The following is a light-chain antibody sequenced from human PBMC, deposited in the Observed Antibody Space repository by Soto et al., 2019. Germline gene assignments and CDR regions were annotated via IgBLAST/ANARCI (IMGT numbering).Light chain of an antibody. CDR1: QSVSSN. CDR2: GAS. V-gene: IGKV3-15*01. CDR3: QQYHNWPLWT. Sequence: EIVMTQSPATLSVSPGERATLSCRASQSVSSNLAWYHQKPGQAPRLLIYGASNRATDIPARFSGSGSGTEFTLTISSLQSGDFAVYYCQQYHNWPLWTFGQGTKVQIK. J-gene: IGKJ1*01.